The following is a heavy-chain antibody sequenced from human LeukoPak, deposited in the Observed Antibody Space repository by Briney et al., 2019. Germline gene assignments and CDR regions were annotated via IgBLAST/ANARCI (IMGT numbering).Heavy chain of an antibody. Sequence: SETLSLTCSVSSGFNTSHFWSWIRQAAGKRPEWIGRIYTAGNTNYSPSLRSRVTISVDTSKNQFSLKLSSVTAADTAVYYCARARYTNSWYSFDYWGQGTLVTVSS. CDR3: ARARYTNSWYSFDY. V-gene: IGHV4-4*07. D-gene: IGHD6-13*01. CDR2: IYTAGNT. CDR1: SGFNTSHF. J-gene: IGHJ4*02.